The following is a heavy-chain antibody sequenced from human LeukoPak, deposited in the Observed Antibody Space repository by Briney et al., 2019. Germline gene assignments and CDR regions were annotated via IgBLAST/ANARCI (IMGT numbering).Heavy chain of an antibody. CDR2: IYYSGST. Sequence: PSETLSLTCTVSGVSISGYYWSWIRQPPGKGLEWIGYIYYSGSTNYNPSLKSRVTISVDTSKNQFSLKLSSVTAADTAVYYCARRPGQQHYSDYWGQGTLVTVSS. CDR1: GVSISGYY. J-gene: IGHJ4*02. V-gene: IGHV4-59*08. CDR3: ARRPGQQHYSDY. D-gene: IGHD6-13*01.